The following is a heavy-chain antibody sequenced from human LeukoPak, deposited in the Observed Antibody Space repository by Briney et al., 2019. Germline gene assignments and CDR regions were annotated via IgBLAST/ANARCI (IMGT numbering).Heavy chain of an antibody. D-gene: IGHD3-22*01. V-gene: IGHV5-51*01. J-gene: IGHJ3*02. CDR3: ARQTITMIVPDAFDI. Sequence: GESLKISCKGSGYSFTSYWIGWVRQIPGKGLEWMGIIYPGDSDTRYSPSFQGQVTISADKSISTAYLQWSSLKASDTAMYYCARQTITMIVPDAFDIWGQGTMVTVSS. CDR2: IYPGDSDT. CDR1: GYSFTSYW.